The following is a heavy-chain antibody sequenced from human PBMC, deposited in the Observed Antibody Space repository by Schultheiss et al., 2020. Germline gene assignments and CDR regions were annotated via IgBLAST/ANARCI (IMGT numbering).Heavy chain of an antibody. D-gene: IGHD5/OR15-5a*01. J-gene: IGHJ6*04. Sequence: LSLTCTVSGVSISSSSYYWGWIRQPPGKGLEWVAVISYDGSNKYYADSVKGRFTISRDNAKNSLYLQMSSLRAEDTAVYYCARDVSLDVWGKGTTVTVSS. V-gene: IGHV3-30*03. CDR1: GVSISSSSYY. CDR3: ARDVSLDV. CDR2: ISYDGSNK.